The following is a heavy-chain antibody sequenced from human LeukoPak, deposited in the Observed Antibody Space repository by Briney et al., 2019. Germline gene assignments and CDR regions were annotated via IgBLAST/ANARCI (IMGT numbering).Heavy chain of an antibody. Sequence: SETLSLACAVSGGSISSGGYSWSWIRQPPGKGLEWIGYIYHSGSTYYNPSLKSRVTISVDRSKNQFPLKLSSVTAADTAVYYCARGSYYDILHAFDIWGQGTMVTVSS. CDR1: GGSISSGGYS. CDR3: ARGSYYDILHAFDI. D-gene: IGHD3-9*01. CDR2: IYHSGST. J-gene: IGHJ3*02. V-gene: IGHV4-30-2*01.